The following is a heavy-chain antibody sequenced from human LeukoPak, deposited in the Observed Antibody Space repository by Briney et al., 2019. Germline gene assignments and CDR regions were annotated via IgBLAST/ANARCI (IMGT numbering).Heavy chain of an antibody. Sequence: PSETLSLTCTVSGGSISSSSYYWGWIRQPPGKGLEWIGYISYTGSTDYNPSLKSRVTISVDMSKNQFSLKLSSVTAADTAVYYCARQILGYCSGGSCSQPPYGDYGLLYFDYWGQGTLVTVSS. CDR1: GGSISSSSYY. D-gene: IGHD2-15*01. CDR2: ISYTGST. J-gene: IGHJ4*02. V-gene: IGHV4-61*05. CDR3: ARQILGYCSGGSCSQPPYGDYGLLYFDY.